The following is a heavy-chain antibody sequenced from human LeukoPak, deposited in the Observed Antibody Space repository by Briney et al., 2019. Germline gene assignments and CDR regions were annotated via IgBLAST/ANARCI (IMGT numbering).Heavy chain of an antibody. CDR1: GFTFSSYG. CDR2: ISYDGSNK. V-gene: IGHV3-30*18. Sequence: GGSLRHSCAASGFTFSSYGTHWVRQAPGKGLEWVAVISYDGSNKYYADSVKGRFTISRDNSKNTLYLQMNSLRAEDTAVYYCAKRTHWGQGTLVTVSS. J-gene: IGHJ4*02. CDR3: AKRTH.